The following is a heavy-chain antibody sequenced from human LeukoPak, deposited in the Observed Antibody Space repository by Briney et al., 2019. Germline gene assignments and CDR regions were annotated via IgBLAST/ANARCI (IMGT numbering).Heavy chain of an antibody. D-gene: IGHD3-10*01. CDR1: GGSISRYY. Sequence: SETLSLTCTVSGGSISRYYWSWIRQPPGRGVEWSGYVYYSGSTNYNPSLKSRVTISVDTSENQFSLKLSSVTAADTAVYYCARSELLWFGGVNSGFDYWGQGTLVTVSS. CDR2: VYYSGST. CDR3: ARSELLWFGGVNSGFDY. J-gene: IGHJ4*02. V-gene: IGHV4-59*01.